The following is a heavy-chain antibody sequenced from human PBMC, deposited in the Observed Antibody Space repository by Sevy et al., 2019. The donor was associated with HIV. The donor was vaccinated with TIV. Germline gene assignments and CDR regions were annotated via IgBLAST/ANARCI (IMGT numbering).Heavy chain of an antibody. CDR2: IWFDESNT. CDR1: GFSLTTSD. D-gene: IGHD4-17*01. CDR3: ARDLEFYDYGDYGPAFMPDY. V-gene: IGHV3-33*01. Sequence: GGSLRLSCAASGFSLTTSDMHWVRQAPGKGLEWVAVIWFDESNTYYADSVKGRFTISRDIAKNTLHLQMNSLRAEDTAVYYCARDLEFYDYGDYGPAFMPDYWGQGTLVTVSS. J-gene: IGHJ4*02.